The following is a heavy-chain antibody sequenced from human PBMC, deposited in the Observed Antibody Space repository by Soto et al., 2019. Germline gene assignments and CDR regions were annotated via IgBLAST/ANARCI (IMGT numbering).Heavy chain of an antibody. CDR1: GFTVSSNY. V-gene: IGHV3-53*04. D-gene: IGHD3-16*01. Sequence: GGSLRLSCAASGFTVSSNYMSWVRQAPGKGLEWVSVIYSGGSTYYADSVKGRFTISRHNSKNTLYLQMNSLRAEDTAVYYCAREQRKSLRRYYYMDVWGKGTTVTVSS. CDR2: IYSGGST. J-gene: IGHJ6*03. CDR3: AREQRKSLRRYYYMDV.